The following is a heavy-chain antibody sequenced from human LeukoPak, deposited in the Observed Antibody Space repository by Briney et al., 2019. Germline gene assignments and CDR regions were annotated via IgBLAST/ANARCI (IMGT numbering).Heavy chain of an antibody. D-gene: IGHD6-13*01. J-gene: IGHJ4*02. CDR1: GFTFSGYS. CDR2: ISRDSSVI. V-gene: IGHV3-48*01. CDR3: ARVRAAAEGTTFDY. Sequence: GGPLRLSCAASGFTFSGYSMNWVRQAPGKGLEWVSYISRDSSVIYYADSVKGRFTISRDNAKNSLYLQMNSLRAEDTAVFYCARVRAAAEGTTFDYWGQGTLVTVSS.